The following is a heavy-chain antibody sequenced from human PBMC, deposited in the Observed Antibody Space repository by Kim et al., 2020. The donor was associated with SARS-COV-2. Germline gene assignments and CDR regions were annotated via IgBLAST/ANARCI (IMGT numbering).Heavy chain of an antibody. J-gene: IGHJ4*02. Sequence: THHPSLKRRVTISVDTSKNQFSLKLSSVTAADTAVYYCAGAIVGATFDYWGQGTLVTVSS. D-gene: IGHD1-26*01. CDR3: AGAIVGATFDY. V-gene: IGHV4-59*01.